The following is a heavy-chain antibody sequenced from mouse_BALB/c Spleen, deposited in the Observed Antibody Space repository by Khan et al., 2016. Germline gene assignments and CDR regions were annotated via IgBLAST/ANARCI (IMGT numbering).Heavy chain of an antibody. D-gene: IGHD2-4*01. Sequence: LVKTGASVKISCKASGYSFTGYYIHWVKQSHGKGLEWIGYISCYNGATNYNQKFRGKATFTVDTSTSTANMQFNSLHYEDSAVYCCASGDYDGYYAMDYWGQGTAVTVSS. J-gene: IGHJ4*01. CDR3: ASGDYDGYYAMDY. CDR2: ISCYNGAT. V-gene: IGHV1S34*01. CDR1: GYSFTGYY.